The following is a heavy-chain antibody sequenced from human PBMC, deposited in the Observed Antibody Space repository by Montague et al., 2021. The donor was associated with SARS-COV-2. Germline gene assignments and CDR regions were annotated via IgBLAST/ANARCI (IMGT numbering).Heavy chain of an antibody. Sequence: SETLSLTCTVSGGSISSSSYYWGWTRQPPGKGLEWIGSIYYSGSTYYNPSLKSRVTISVDTSKNQFSLKLSSVTAADTAVYYCARVGRQQLVRLSGMDVWGQGILVTVSS. V-gene: IGHV4-39*07. CDR1: GGSISSSSYY. CDR2: IYYSGST. J-gene: IGHJ4*02. CDR3: ARVGRQQLVRLSGMDV. D-gene: IGHD6-13*01.